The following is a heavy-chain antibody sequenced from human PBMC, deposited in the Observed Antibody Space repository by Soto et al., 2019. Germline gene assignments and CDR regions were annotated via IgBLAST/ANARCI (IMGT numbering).Heavy chain of an antibody. D-gene: IGHD3-22*01. Sequence: SETLSLTCRVSGDTIPSDGWNWVGQPPGKRLEWIGYMYYTGSTRYNPSLGSRVTFSVDASKNQFSLNLSSVTAADTAVYYCARGFYDTGGYSSPFDIWGQGILV. CDR2: MYYTGST. CDR3: ARGFYDTGGYSSPFDI. J-gene: IGHJ5*02. V-gene: IGHV4-59*01. CDR1: GDTIPSDG.